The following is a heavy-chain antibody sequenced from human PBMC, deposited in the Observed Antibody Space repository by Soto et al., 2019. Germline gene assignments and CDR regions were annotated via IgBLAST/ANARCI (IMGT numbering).Heavy chain of an antibody. CDR3: AHSQMFYDFWSGYYSNYYYGMDV. J-gene: IGHJ6*02. D-gene: IGHD3-3*01. Sequence: SGPTLVNAAQTLTLTCTLSGLSLSTSGLGVGWIGRPPGKALEWLALIYWNDDKRYSPSLKSRLTITKDTSKNQVVLTMTNMDPVDTATYYCAHSQMFYDFWSGYYSNYYYGMDVWGQGT. CDR2: IYWNDDK. CDR1: GLSLSTSGLG. V-gene: IGHV2-5*01.